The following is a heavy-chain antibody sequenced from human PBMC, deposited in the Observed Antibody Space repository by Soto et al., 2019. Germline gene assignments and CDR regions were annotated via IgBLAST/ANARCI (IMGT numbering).Heavy chain of an antibody. CDR2: INPSGGNT. Sequence: ASVKVSCKASGYTFTSYYMHWVRQAPGQGLEWMGIINPSGGNTSYGQKLQGRVTMTRDTSTSTVYMELSSLGSEDTAVYYCARSAPGRAFDIWGQGTMVTVSS. CDR1: GYTFTSYY. J-gene: IGHJ3*02. CDR3: ARSAPGRAFDI. D-gene: IGHD3-10*01. V-gene: IGHV1-46*01.